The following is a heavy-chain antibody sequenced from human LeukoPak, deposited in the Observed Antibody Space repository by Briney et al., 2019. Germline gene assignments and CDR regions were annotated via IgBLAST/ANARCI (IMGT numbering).Heavy chain of an antibody. J-gene: IGHJ5*02. D-gene: IGHD3-9*01. CDR3: ARGLRYFVGRWFDP. Sequence: PSETLSLTCAVYGGSFSGYYWSWIRQPPGKGLEWIGEINHSGSTNYNPSLKSRVTISVDTSKNQFSLKLSSVTAADTAVYYCARGLRYFVGRWFDPWGQGTLVTVSS. CDR1: GGSFSGYY. V-gene: IGHV4-34*01. CDR2: INHSGST.